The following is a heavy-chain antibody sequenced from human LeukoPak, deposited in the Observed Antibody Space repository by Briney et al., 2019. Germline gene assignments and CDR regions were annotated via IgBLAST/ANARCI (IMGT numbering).Heavy chain of an antibody. D-gene: IGHD1-14*01. CDR3: ARGTCGYYMDV. Sequence: SEPLSLTCSGSNYSISNSLYWGWLRQPPGKGLEWIGSIYRSGSTFYNPSLKSRVPISLDTSKNQFSLTLSSVTAADKAVYFCARGTCGYYMDVWGKGTTVTVSS. J-gene: IGHJ6*03. V-gene: IGHV4-38-2*02. CDR2: IYRSGST. CDR1: NYSISNSLY.